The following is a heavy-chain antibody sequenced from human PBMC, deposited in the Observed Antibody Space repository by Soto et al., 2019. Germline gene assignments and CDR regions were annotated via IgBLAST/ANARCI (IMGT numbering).Heavy chain of an antibody. D-gene: IGHD3-22*01. J-gene: IGHJ3*01. Sequence: GASVKVSCKASGYTFTSYGISWVRQAPGQGLEWMGWISAYNGNTNYAQKLQGRVTMTTDTSTSTAYMELRSLRSDDTAVYYCARDYYDSSGYYDDAFDLWGQGTMVTVSS. CDR2: ISAYNGNT. CDR1: GYTFTSYG. V-gene: IGHV1-18*01. CDR3: ARDYYDSSGYYDDAFDL.